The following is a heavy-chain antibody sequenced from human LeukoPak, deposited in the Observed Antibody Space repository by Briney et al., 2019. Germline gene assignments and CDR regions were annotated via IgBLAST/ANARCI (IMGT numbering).Heavy chain of an antibody. CDR3: ARLSQTPDYYGSGGYFYPGY. CDR1: RYTFSSYD. J-gene: IGHJ4*02. CDR2: MNPNTGNT. V-gene: IGHV1-8*01. D-gene: IGHD3-22*01. Sequence: ASVKVSCKGYRYTFSSYDINWVRQAPGQGLEWMGWMNPNTGNTGYAPKFQGRVTMTRDTSISTAYMELRGLRSEDTAVYYCARLSQTPDYYGSGGYFYPGYWGQGTRVTVSS.